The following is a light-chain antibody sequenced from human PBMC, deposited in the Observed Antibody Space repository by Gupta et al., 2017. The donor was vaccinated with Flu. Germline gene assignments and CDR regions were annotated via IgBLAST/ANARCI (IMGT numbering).Light chain of an antibody. J-gene: IGKJ4*01. Sequence: SVSPGDTATLSCRARQHIEKNLVWYQNKPCQPPRLLIYGASTRANGITGMFSVSGVGTDGNLTITSLHSEDFEIYYCQQENNWHPALTFGWGTKVEI. CDR3: QQENNWHPALT. CDR2: GAS. V-gene: IGKV3-15*01. CDR1: QHIEKN.